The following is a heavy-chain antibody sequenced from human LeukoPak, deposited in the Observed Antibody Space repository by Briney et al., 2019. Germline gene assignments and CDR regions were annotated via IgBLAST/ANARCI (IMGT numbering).Heavy chain of an antibody. CDR1: GFMFSSNW. CDR3: ARADYDLLTGYPEGFDY. V-gene: IGHV3-7*01. Sequence: GGSLRLSCAASGFMFSSNWMSWVRLAPGKGLEWVANIKEDGTETYYVDSVKGRFTISRGNSKNTLYLEMNSLRAEDTAVYYCARADYDLLTGYPEGFDYWGQGTLVTVSS. CDR2: IKEDGTET. J-gene: IGHJ4*02. D-gene: IGHD3-9*01.